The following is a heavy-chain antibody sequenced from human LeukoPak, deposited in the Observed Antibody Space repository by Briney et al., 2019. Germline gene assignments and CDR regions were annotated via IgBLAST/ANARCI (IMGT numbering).Heavy chain of an antibody. J-gene: IGHJ3*02. CDR1: GGSISSYY. CDR2: IYYSGST. V-gene: IGHV4-59*08. D-gene: IGHD3-22*01. Sequence: SETLSLTCTVSGGSISSYYWSWIRQPLGEGLEWIGYIYYSGSTNYNPSLKGRVTISVDTSKNQFSLKLSSVTAADTAVYYCARRLDSSGYYSAFDIWGQGTMVTVSS. CDR3: ARRLDSSGYYSAFDI.